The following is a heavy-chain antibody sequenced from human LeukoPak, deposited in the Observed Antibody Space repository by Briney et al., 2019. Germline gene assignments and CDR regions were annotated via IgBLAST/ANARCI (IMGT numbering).Heavy chain of an antibody. J-gene: IGHJ4*02. D-gene: IGHD3-16*01. CDR3: ARVRGAYYFDY. Sequence: PGGSLRLSCAASGFTFSSYAMHWARQAPGKGLEFVSAISSNGGSTYFANSAKGRFTISRDNSKSTLFLQMGSLRAEDMAVYYCARVRGAYYFDYWGQGTLVTVSS. CDR1: GFTFSSYA. V-gene: IGHV3-64*01. CDR2: ISSNGGST.